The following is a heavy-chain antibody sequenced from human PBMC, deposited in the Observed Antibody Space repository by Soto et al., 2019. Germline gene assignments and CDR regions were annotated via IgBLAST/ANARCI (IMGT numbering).Heavy chain of an antibody. V-gene: IGHV3-48*02. CDR3: ARVATGWWWAFDV. D-gene: IGHD2-8*02. J-gene: IGHJ3*01. Sequence: EVQLVESGGGLVQPGGSLRLSCAASGFTLSNYYMTWVRQAPGKGLEWVSNIDSSSNAIYYADSVKGRFTISRDNARNSLYLQMSSLRDEDTAVYYCARVATGWWWAFDVWGQGTMVTVSS. CDR1: GFTLSNYY. CDR2: IDSSSNAI.